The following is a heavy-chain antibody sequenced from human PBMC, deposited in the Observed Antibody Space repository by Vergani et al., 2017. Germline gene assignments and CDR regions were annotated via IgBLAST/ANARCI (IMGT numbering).Heavy chain of an antibody. CDR1: GYTFTSYG. CDR2: IIPIFGTA. CDR3: ARGIVVPAAPPFGYYYYYMDV. D-gene: IGHD2-2*01. Sequence: QVQLVQSGAEVKKPGASVKVSCKASGYTFTSYGISWVRQAPGQGLEWMGGIIPIFGTANYAQKFQGRVTITADESTSTAYMELSSLRSEDTAVYYCARGIVVPAAPPFGYYYYYMDVWGKGTTVTVSS. J-gene: IGHJ6*03. V-gene: IGHV1-69*13.